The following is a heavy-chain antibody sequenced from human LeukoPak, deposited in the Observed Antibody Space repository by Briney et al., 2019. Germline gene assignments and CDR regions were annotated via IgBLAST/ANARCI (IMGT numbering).Heavy chain of an antibody. Sequence: QSGGSLRLSCAASGFTFSSYGMHWVRQAPGKGLGWVAFIRCDGSNKYYADSVKGRFTISRDNSKNTLYLQMNSLRAEDTAVYYCAKDPGGYDSSGYPLDYWGQGTLVTVSS. V-gene: IGHV3-30*02. J-gene: IGHJ4*02. CDR2: IRCDGSNK. D-gene: IGHD3-22*01. CDR3: AKDPGGYDSSGYPLDY. CDR1: GFTFSSYG.